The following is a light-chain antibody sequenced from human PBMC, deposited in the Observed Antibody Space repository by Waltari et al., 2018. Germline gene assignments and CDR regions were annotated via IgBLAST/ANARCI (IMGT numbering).Light chain of an antibody. CDR2: GAS. CDR1: QSVTTN. Sequence: EIVMTQSPATLSVSPGERAIISCRASQSVTTNLAWYQQKPGQPPRLLIYGASTRATDIPARFSGSGSGTEFTLTITSLQSEDLAVYYCHQYNDGPPFNFGQGTKLEIK. V-gene: IGKV3-15*01. CDR3: HQYNDGPPFN. J-gene: IGKJ2*01.